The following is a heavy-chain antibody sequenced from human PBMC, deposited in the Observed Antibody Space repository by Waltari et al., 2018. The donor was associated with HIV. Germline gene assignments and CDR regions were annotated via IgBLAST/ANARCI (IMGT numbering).Heavy chain of an antibody. J-gene: IGHJ2*01. CDR3: ARMRGYSRSPYNWYFDL. CDR1: GYTFTRYD. D-gene: IGHD6-6*01. CDR2: MNPNSGNT. V-gene: IGHV1-8*01. Sequence: QVQLVQSGAEVKKPGASVKVSCKASGYTFTRYDINWVRQAAGQGLEWMGWMNPNSGNTGYAQKFQGRLSMTRDTSIGTAYMELSSLESEDTAVYYCARMRGYSRSPYNWYFDLWGRGTLVTVSS.